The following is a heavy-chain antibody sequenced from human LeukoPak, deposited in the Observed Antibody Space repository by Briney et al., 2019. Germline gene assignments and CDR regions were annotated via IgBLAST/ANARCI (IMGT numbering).Heavy chain of an antibody. D-gene: IGHD6-13*01. CDR3: ATSMPGYSSSWHFDY. V-gene: IGHV1-2*02. CDR1: GYTFTGLGLY. CDR2: INPRSGGT. Sequence: ASVKVSCKTSGYTFTGLGLYIHWVRQAPGQGLEWMGWINPRSGGTNYAQKFQGRVTMTRDTSISTAYMELSRLTSDDTAVYYCATSMPGYSSSWHFDYWGQGTLVTVSS. J-gene: IGHJ4*02.